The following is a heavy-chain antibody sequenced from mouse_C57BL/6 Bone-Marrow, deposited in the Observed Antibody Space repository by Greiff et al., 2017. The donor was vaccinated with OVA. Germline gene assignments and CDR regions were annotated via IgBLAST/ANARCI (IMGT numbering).Heavy chain of an antibody. CDR1: GFTFSSYG. J-gene: IGHJ2*01. V-gene: IGHV5-6*02. Sequence: EVKLEESGGDLVKPGGSLKLSCAASGFTFSSYGMSWVRQTPDKRLEWVATISSGGSYTYYPDSVKGRFTISRDNAKNTLYLQMSSLKSEDTAMYYCARHDGCLDYWGQGTTLTVSS. D-gene: IGHD2-3*01. CDR3: ARHDGCLDY. CDR2: ISSGGSYT.